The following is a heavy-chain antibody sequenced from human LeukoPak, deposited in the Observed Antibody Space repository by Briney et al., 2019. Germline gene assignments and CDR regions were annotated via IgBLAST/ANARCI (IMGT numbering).Heavy chain of an antibody. CDR1: GYSISNNFY. D-gene: IGHD6-13*01. CDR2: INHSGST. J-gene: IGHJ5*02. V-gene: IGHV4-38-2*02. Sequence: SETLSLTCTVSGYSISNNFYWAWIRQSPGKGLEWIVSINHSGSTNYNPSLKSRVTISVDTSKNQFSLKLSSVTAADTAVYYCARKLVGFDPWGQGTLVTVSS. CDR3: ARKLVGFDP.